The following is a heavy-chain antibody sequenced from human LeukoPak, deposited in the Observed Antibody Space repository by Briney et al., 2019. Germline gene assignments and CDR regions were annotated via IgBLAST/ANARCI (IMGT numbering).Heavy chain of an antibody. CDR2: INPSGGST. CDR3: ARNVASGFDS. D-gene: IGHD3-10*01. CDR1: GYTFTTYY. J-gene: IGHJ4*02. V-gene: IGHV1-46*01. Sequence: ASVKVSCKTSGYTFTTYYIHWVRQAPGQGLDWMGMINPSGGSTSYAQKFQGRVTMTGDTSTSTTYMELNSLRSEDTAVYYCARNVASGFDSWGQGTLATVSS.